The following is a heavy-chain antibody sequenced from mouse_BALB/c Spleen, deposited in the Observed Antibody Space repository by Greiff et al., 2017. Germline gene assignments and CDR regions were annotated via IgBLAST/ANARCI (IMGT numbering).Heavy chain of an antibody. CDR3: ARNKGYYGSSFAY. D-gene: IGHD1-1*01. Sequence: QVQLKQSGPGLVQPSQSLSITCTVSGFSLTSYGVHWVRQSPGKGLEWLGVIWSGGSTDYNAAFISRLSISKDNSKSQVFFKMNSLQANDTAIYYCARNKGYYGSSFAYWGQGTLVTVSA. V-gene: IGHV2-2*02. J-gene: IGHJ3*01. CDR1: GFSLTSYG. CDR2: IWSGGST.